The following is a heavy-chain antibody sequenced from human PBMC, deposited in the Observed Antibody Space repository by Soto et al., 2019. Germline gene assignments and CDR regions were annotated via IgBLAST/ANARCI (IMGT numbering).Heavy chain of an antibody. D-gene: IGHD1-1*01. V-gene: IGHV4-30-4*01. CDR3: AREGPRSNYKQFDY. CDR2: IYYSGST. J-gene: IGHJ4*02. Sequence: SETLSLTCTLSGSSLSSGDYYWSCIRQPPGKGLEWSGYIYYSGSTYYNPSLKSRVTISVDTSKDQFSLKLSSVTAADTAVYYCAREGPRSNYKQFDYWGQGTLVTVSS. CDR1: GSSLSSGDYY.